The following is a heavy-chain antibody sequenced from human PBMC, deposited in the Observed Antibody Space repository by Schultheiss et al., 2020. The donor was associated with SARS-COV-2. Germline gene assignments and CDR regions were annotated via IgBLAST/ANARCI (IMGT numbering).Heavy chain of an antibody. CDR1: GFTFDDYA. CDR2: ISWNSGSI. Sequence: GGSLRLSCAASGFTFDDYAMHWVRQAPGKGLEWISGISWNSGSIGYADSVKGRFTISRDNAKNSLYLQMNSLRAEDTAVYYCARARREYSMPPDYWGQGTLVTVSS. D-gene: IGHD4-11*01. J-gene: IGHJ4*02. V-gene: IGHV3-9*01. CDR3: ARARREYSMPPDY.